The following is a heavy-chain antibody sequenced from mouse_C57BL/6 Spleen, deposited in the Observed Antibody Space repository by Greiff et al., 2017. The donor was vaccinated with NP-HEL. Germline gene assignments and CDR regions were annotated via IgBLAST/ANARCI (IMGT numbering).Heavy chain of an antibody. Sequence: QVQLQQSGPELVKPGASVKISCKASGYAFSSSWMNWVKQRPGKGLEWIGRIYPGDGDTNYNGKFKGKATLTADKSSSTAYMQLSSLTSEDSAVYLCARGGDYYGNYDGFAYWGQGTLVTVSA. J-gene: IGHJ3*01. D-gene: IGHD2-1*01. CDR3: ARGGDYYGNYDGFAY. CDR1: GYAFSSSW. CDR2: IYPGDGDT. V-gene: IGHV1-82*01.